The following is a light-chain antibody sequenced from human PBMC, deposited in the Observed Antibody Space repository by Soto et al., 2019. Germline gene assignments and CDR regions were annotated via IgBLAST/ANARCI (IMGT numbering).Light chain of an antibody. Sequence: QAVVTQPPSASGTPGQRVTISCSGSSSSIGSNTVNWYQQLPGTAPKLLIYSNNQRPSGVPDRFSGSKSGTSASLAISGLQSEDEADYYCAAWDDSLSGLYVFGTGTKLTVL. J-gene: IGLJ1*01. CDR3: AAWDDSLSGLYV. CDR2: SNN. V-gene: IGLV1-44*01. CDR1: SSSIGSNT.